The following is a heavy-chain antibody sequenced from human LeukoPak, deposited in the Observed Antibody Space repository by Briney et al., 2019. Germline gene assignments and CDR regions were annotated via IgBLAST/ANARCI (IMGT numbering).Heavy chain of an antibody. CDR1: GFIFRNYE. CDR3: AAEMTADLGGEALFGGAPFDK. D-gene: IGHD3-16*01. CDR2: ISISGIDTSGGVI. J-gene: IGHJ4*02. Sequence: GGSLRLSCVGSGFIFRNYEMNWIRQAPGKGLEGLAAISISGIDTSGGVIYYGESVWGRFTISRDDDGHSLYLQMSNLRADDAAVYFCAAEMTADLGGEALFGGAPFDKWGQGTLVTVSS. V-gene: IGHV3-48*03.